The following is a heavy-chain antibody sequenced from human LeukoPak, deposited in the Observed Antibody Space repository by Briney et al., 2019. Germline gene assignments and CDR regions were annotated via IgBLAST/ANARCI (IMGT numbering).Heavy chain of an antibody. CDR3: TRDQAVRYAFDI. J-gene: IGHJ3*02. Sequence: PGGSLRLSCAASEFSFSAYWMTWVRQAPGKGLEWVSSITSSSTYRYYADSVKGRFTISRDNTKNSLFLELSSLRPDDTAVYYCTRDQAVRYAFDIWGQGSVVTVSS. V-gene: IGHV3-21*01. CDR2: ITSSSTYR. D-gene: IGHD3-10*01. CDR1: EFSFSAYW.